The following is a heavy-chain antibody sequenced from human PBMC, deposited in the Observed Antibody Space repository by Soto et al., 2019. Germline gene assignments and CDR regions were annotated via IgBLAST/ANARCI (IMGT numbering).Heavy chain of an antibody. D-gene: IGHD1-1*01. CDR2: INYSGNT. CDR1: GEALSGYY. Sequence: QVQLQQWGAGLLKPSETLSLTCAVSGEALSGYYGNWIRQSPGKGLEWIGEINYSGNTNYNPSLKSRVTISIDASTNQFSLTMRSVTAAETVVYYCGRTRNLDVWGQGTTVIVSS. V-gene: IGHV4-34*01. J-gene: IGHJ6*02. CDR3: GRTRNLDV.